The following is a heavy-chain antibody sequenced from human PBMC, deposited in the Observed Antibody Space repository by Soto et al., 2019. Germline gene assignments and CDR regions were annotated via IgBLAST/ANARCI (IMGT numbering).Heavy chain of an antibody. V-gene: IGHV3-7*01. CDR3: AAGFPPDF. D-gene: IGHD3-10*01. CDR1: RFTIGNYW. J-gene: IGHJ4*02. Sequence: EVLLVESGGGLVQPGGSLTLSCAASRFTIGNYWMNWVRQAPGKGLEWVANIKGDGSEKYYVGSVEGRFTISRDNAKNSLDLQMNSLRVERTAVYYCAAGFPPDFWGQGTRVTVSS. CDR2: IKGDGSEK.